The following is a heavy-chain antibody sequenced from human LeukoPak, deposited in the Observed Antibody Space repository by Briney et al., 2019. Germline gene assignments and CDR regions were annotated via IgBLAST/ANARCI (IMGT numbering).Heavy chain of an antibody. CDR2: INHSGST. V-gene: IGHV4-34*01. J-gene: IGHJ6*02. CDR3: ARGLVTTYYYYGMDV. D-gene: IGHD4-11*01. Sequence: PSETLSLTCAVYGGSFSGYYWSWIRQPPGKGLEWIGEINHSGSTNYNPSPKSRVTISVDTSKNQFSLKLSSVTAADTAVYYCARGLVTTYYYYGMDVWGQGTTVTVSS. CDR1: GGSFSGYY.